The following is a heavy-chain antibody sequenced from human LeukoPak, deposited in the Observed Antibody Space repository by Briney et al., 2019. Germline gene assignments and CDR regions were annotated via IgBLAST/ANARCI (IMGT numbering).Heavy chain of an antibody. J-gene: IGHJ4*02. D-gene: IGHD6-19*01. CDR1: GDSVSSKIVA. Sequence: SQTLSLTCAISGDSVSSKIVAWNWIRQSPSRGLEWLGRTYYRSKWYYDYAVSMKSRITINPDTSKNQFSLRLNSVTPEDTAVYYCARGAVAEFDYWGQGTLVTVSS. V-gene: IGHV6-1*01. CDR3: ARGAVAEFDY. CDR2: TYYRSKWYY.